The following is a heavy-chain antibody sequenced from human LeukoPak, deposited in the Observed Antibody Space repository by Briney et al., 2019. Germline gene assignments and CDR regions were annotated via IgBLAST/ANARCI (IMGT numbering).Heavy chain of an antibody. J-gene: IGHJ6*02. CDR1: GGSISSYY. D-gene: IGHD3-3*01. CDR3: AREGPSFWSGPDYGMDV. Sequence: SETLSLTCTVSGGSISSYYWSWIRQPPGKGLEWIGYIYYSGSTNYNPSLKSRVTISVDTSKNQFSLKLSSVTAADTAVYYCAREGPSFWSGPDYGMDVWGQGTTVTVSS. CDR2: IYYSGST. V-gene: IGHV4-59*01.